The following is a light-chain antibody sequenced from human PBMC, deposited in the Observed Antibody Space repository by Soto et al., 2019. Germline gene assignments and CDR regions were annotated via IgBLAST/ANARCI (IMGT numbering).Light chain of an antibody. CDR3: QQLNTYPRT. CDR2: AAS. Sequence: DIQLTQSPSFLSASVGNRVTITCRASQGISSYLAWYQQKPGKAPKLLIYAASTLQSGVPSRFSGSESGTEFTLTISSLQPEDFATYYCQQLNTYPRTFGGGTKVDIK. J-gene: IGKJ4*01. V-gene: IGKV1-9*01. CDR1: QGISSY.